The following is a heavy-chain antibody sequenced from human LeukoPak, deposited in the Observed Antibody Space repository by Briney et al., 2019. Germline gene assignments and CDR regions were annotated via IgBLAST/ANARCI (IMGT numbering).Heavy chain of an antibody. Sequence: SETLSLTCTVSGGSISSSSYYWGWIRQPPGKGLEWIGSFYYSGSTYYNPSLKSRVTISVDTSKNQFSLKLSSVTAADTAVYYCARSTWLLDKWGQGTLVTVSS. CDR3: ARSTWLLDK. J-gene: IGHJ4*02. V-gene: IGHV4-39*07. CDR1: GGSISSSSYY. CDR2: FYYSGST. D-gene: IGHD5-12*01.